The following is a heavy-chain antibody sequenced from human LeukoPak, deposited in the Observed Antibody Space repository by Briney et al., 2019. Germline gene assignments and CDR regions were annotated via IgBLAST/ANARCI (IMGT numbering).Heavy chain of an antibody. CDR2: IIPIFGTA. V-gene: IGHV1-69*01. J-gene: IGHJ3*02. CDR3: ARSGVPAAMRGSAFDI. Sequence: ASVKVSCKASGGTFSSYAISWVRQAPGQGLEWMGGIIPIFGTANYAQKFQGRVTITADESTSTAYMELSSLRSEDTAVYYCARSGVPAAMRGSAFDIWGQGTMVTVSP. D-gene: IGHD2-2*01. CDR1: GGTFSSYA.